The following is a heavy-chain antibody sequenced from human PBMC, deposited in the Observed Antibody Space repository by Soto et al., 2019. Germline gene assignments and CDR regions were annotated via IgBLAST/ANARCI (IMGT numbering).Heavy chain of an antibody. J-gene: IGHJ6*03. CDR3: AREPPYLYGDYPRYYYYYMDV. V-gene: IGHV1-18*01. CDR2: ISAYNGNT. CDR1: GYTFTSYG. D-gene: IGHD4-17*01. Sequence: AASVKVSCKASGYTFTSYGSSWVRQAPGQGLEWMGWISAYNGNTNYAQKLQGRVTMTTDTSTSTAYMELRSLRSDDTAVYYCAREPPYLYGDYPRYYYYYMDVWGKGPTVTVSS.